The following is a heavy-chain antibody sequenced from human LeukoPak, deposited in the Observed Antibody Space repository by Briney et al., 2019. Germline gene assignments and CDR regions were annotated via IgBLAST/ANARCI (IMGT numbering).Heavy chain of an antibody. CDR3: ARTGRETWSFDY. V-gene: IGHV4-39*01. Sequence: ASETLSLTCKVSGGSISSSFYYWGWIRQPPGKGPEWIGSIYYSGTTYYNPSLKSRVTISVDTSKNQFSLRLSSVTAADTAMYYCARTGRETWSFDYWGQGTLVTVSS. CDR2: IYYSGTT. CDR1: GGSISSSFYY. J-gene: IGHJ4*02. D-gene: IGHD1-14*01.